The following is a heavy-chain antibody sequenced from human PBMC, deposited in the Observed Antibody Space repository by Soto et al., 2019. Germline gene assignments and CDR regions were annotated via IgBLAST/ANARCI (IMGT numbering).Heavy chain of an antibody. V-gene: IGHV2-26*01. CDR1: GFSLSNARMG. D-gene: IGHD6-13*01. J-gene: IGHJ5*02. CDR2: IFSNAEK. CDR3: AGYSTSWYYANNWSDP. Sequence: QVTLKESGPVLVKPTETLTLTCTVSGFSLSNARMGVSWIRQPPGKALEWLAHIFSNAEKSDSTSLKSRLTISKNPSKSQVVVTMTNMDPVDTATYYCAGYSTSWYYANNWSDPLGQGTPVPVSS.